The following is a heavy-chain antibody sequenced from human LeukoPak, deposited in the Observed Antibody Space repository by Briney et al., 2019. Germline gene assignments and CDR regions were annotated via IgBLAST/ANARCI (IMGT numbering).Heavy chain of an antibody. CDR3: ARQPTTGTTSWFDP. CDR1: GGTFSSYA. CDR2: IIPIFGTA. J-gene: IGHJ5*02. D-gene: IGHD1-1*01. Sequence: ASVKVSCKASGGTFSSYAISWVRQAPGQGLEWVGGIIPIFGTANYAQKFQGRVTITADESTSTAYMELSSLRSEDTAVYYCARQPTTGTTSWFDPWGQGTLVTVSS. V-gene: IGHV1-69*13.